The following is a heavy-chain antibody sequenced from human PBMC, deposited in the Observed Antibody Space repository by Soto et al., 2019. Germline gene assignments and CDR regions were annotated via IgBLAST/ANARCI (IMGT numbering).Heavy chain of an antibody. CDR2: IIPIFGTA. V-gene: IGHV1-69*13. CDR1: GGTFSSYA. CDR3: AREAEEYYDILTGYGCAFDI. Sequence: SVKVSCKASGGTFSSYAISWVRQAPGQGLEWMGGIIPIFGTANYAQKFQGRVTITADESTSTAYMELSSLRSEDTAVYYCAREAEEYYDILTGYGCAFDIWGQGTMVTVSS. D-gene: IGHD3-9*01. J-gene: IGHJ3*02.